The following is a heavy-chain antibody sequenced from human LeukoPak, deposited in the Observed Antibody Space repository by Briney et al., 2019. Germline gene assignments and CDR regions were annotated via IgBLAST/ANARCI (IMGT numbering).Heavy chain of an antibody. J-gene: IGHJ6*02. CDR2: IYYSGTT. D-gene: IGHD4-17*01. CDR3: AREDPQTTVPEGMDV. CDR1: GGSISYYY. Sequence: PSETLSLTCTVSGGSISYYYWSWIRQSPGKGLEWIGYIYYSGTTTYNPSLKSRVTISVATSKTQFSLQLRSVTAAATAVYYCAREDPQTTVPEGMDVWGQGTTVTVSS. V-gene: IGHV4-59*01.